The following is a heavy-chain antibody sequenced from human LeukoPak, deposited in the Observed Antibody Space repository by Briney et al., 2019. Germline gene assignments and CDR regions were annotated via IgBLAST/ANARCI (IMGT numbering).Heavy chain of an antibody. V-gene: IGHV3-7*01. CDR1: GFTFSSYW. J-gene: IGHJ3*02. CDR2: IKQAESER. Sequence: PGGSLRLSCAASGFTFSSYWMTWVRQAPGKGLEWVANIKQAESERFYVDSVKDRFIISRENAENSVYLQMNSLRDEDTAVYYCARGERGDAFDIWGQGTMVTVSS. CDR3: ARGERGDAFDI.